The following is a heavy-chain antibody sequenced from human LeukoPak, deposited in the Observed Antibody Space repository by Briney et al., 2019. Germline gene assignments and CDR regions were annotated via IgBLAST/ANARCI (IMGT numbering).Heavy chain of an antibody. CDR2: ISGSGGST. J-gene: IGHJ4*02. CDR1: GFTFSSYA. CDR3: AKVYLGSGWHSDY. D-gene: IGHD6-19*01. V-gene: IGHV3-23*01. Sequence: QTGGSLRLSCAASGFTFSSYAMSWVRQAPGKGLEWVSAISGSGGSTYYADSVKGRFTISRDNSKNTLYLQMNSLRAEDTAVYYCAKVYLGSGWHSDYWGQGTLVTVSS.